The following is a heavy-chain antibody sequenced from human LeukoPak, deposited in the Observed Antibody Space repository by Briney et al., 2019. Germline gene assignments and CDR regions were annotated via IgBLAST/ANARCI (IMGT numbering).Heavy chain of an antibody. CDR3: AKDKYSSSPYYYYGMDV. V-gene: IGHV3-15*01. CDR2: IKSNTDGGTT. Sequence: GGSLRLSCAASGLTFTKAWMTWVRQAPGEGLEWVGRIKSNTDGGTTDYAAPVKGRFTIARDDSKNTLYLQMNSLRAEDTAVYYCAKDKYSSSPYYYYGMDVWGQGTTVTVSS. D-gene: IGHD6-13*01. CDR1: GLTFTKAW. J-gene: IGHJ6*02.